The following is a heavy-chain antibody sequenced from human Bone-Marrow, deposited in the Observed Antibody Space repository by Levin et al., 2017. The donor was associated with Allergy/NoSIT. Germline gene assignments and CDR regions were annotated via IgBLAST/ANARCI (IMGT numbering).Heavy chain of an antibody. V-gene: IGHV4-59*01. CDR1: GDSITKDY. J-gene: IGHJ4*02. D-gene: IGHD2-2*01. Sequence: NASETLSLTCTVSGDSITKDYWSWIRQSPGKGLEWIGFVHHSGSTNYDPSLKPRVTMSPDTSKNQFSLNLRSVTAADTAVYFCVRWGASWPFFDSWGQGILVTVSS. CDR2: VHHSGST. CDR3: VRWGASWPFFDS.